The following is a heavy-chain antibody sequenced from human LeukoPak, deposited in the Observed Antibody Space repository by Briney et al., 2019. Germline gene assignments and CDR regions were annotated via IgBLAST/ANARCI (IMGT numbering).Heavy chain of an antibody. CDR1: GYTFTSYY. V-gene: IGHV1-46*01. CDR3: ATGIIITADAFDI. D-gene: IGHD3-10*01. Sequence: GASVKVSCKASGYTFTSYYMHWVRQAPGQGLEWMGIINPSGGSTSYAQKFQGRVTMTRDMSTSTVYMELSSLRSEDTAVYYCATGIIITADAFDIWGQGTMVTVSS. J-gene: IGHJ3*02. CDR2: INPSGGST.